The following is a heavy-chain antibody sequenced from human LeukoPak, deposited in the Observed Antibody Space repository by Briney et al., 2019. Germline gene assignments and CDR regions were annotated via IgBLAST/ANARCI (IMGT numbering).Heavy chain of an antibody. CDR2: INPNSGGT. D-gene: IGHD6-25*01. V-gene: IGHV1-2*02. Sequence: GASVKVPCKASGYTFTGYYMHWARQAPGQGLEWMGWINPNSGGTNYAQKFQGRVTMTRDTSISTAYMELSRLRSDDTAVYYCARGPQRDYYYYYMDVWGKGTTVTVSS. CDR1: GYTFTGYY. J-gene: IGHJ6*03. CDR3: ARGPQRDYYYYYMDV.